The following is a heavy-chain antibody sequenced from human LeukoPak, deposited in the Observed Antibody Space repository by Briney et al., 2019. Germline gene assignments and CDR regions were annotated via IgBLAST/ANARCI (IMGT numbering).Heavy chain of an antibody. D-gene: IGHD3-22*01. CDR3: ARETATYYYDSSGPFDY. J-gene: IGHJ4*02. CDR2: IYTSGST. CDR1: GGSISSYY. V-gene: IGHV4-4*08. Sequence: SSETLSLTCTVSGGSISSYYWSWIRQPPGKGLEWIGYIYTSGSTNYNPSLKSRVTISVDTSKNQFSLKLSSVTAADTAVYYCARETATYYYDSSGPFDYWGQGTLVTVSS.